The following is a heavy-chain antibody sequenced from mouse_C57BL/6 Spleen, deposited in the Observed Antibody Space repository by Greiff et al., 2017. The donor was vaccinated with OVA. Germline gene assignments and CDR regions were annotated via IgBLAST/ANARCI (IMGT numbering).Heavy chain of an antibody. D-gene: IGHD2-4*01. Sequence: QVQLQQPGAELVKPGASVKLSCKASGYTFTSYWMHWVKQRPGQGLEWIGMIHPNSGSTNYNEKFKSKATLTVDKSSSTAYMQLSSLTSEDSAVYYCASRGIDYEFAYWGQGTLVTVSA. CDR3: ASRGIDYEFAY. J-gene: IGHJ3*01. CDR1: GYTFTSYW. V-gene: IGHV1-64*01. CDR2: IHPNSGST.